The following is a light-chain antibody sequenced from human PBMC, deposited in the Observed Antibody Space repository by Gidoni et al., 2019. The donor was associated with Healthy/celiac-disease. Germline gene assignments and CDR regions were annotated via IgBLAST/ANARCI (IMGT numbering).Light chain of an antibody. J-gene: IGLJ2*01. CDR3: QSYDSSLSVV. CDR1: SPNSGAGYD. V-gene: IGLV1-40*01. CDR2: GNS. Sequence: QSVLTQPPSVSGAPGQRVTITCTGSSPNSGAGYDVHWYQQLPGTAPKLLSYGNSNRPSGVPDRFSGSKSGTSASLAITGLQAEDEADYYCQSYDSSLSVVFGGGTKLTVL.